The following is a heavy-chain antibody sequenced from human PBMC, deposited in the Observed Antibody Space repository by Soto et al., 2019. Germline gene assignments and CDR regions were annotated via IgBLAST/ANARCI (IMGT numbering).Heavy chain of an antibody. Sequence: GGSLRLSCAASGLTFSSYGMHWVRQAPGKGLEWVAVISYDGSNKYYADSVKGRFTISRDNSKNTLYLQMNSLRAEDTAVYYCAKAPIAVAGTGFDYWGQGTLVTVSS. J-gene: IGHJ4*02. V-gene: IGHV3-30*18. CDR1: GLTFSSYG. CDR3: AKAPIAVAGTGFDY. CDR2: ISYDGSNK. D-gene: IGHD6-19*01.